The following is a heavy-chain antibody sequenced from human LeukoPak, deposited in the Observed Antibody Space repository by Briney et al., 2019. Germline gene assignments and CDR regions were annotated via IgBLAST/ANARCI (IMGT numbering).Heavy chain of an antibody. CDR3: ARSALSVGATPTFDY. D-gene: IGHD1-26*01. CDR1: GFTFSSYA. V-gene: IGHV3-30*04. Sequence: PGRSLRLSCAASGFTFSSYAMHWVRQAPGKGLEWVAVISSDGSNKYYADSMKGRFTISRDNAKNSLYLQMNSLRAEDTAVYYCARSALSVGATPTFDYWGQGTLVTVSS. J-gene: IGHJ4*02. CDR2: ISSDGSNK.